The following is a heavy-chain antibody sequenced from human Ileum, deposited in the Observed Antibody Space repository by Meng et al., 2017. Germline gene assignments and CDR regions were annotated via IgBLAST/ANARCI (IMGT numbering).Heavy chain of an antibody. D-gene: IGHD2-15*01. CDR2: SNRDGSTT. J-gene: IGHJ6*02. CDR1: GFTFSSYW. V-gene: IGHV3-74*01. CDR3: ARAICSGGSCSLADGLDV. Sequence: GESLKISCAASGFTFSSYWMHWVRRAPGKGLVWVSHSNRDGSTTTYADSLRGRFTISRDNAKDTLYLQMNSLRAADTAVYFCARAICSGGSCSLADGLDVWGQGTTVTVSS.